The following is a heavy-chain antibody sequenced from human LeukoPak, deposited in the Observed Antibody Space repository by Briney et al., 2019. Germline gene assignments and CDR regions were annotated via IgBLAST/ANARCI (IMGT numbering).Heavy chain of an antibody. D-gene: IGHD1-1*01. V-gene: IGHV4-34*01. CDR3: ARGSNQRYFDY. CDR1: GGTFSGYY. Sequence: SETLSLTCAVYGGTFSGYYWSWIRQPPGKGLEWIGEINHSGSTNYNPSLKSRVTISVDTSKNQFSLKLSSVTAADTAVYYCARGSNQRYFDYWGQGTLVTVSS. CDR2: INHSGST. J-gene: IGHJ4*02.